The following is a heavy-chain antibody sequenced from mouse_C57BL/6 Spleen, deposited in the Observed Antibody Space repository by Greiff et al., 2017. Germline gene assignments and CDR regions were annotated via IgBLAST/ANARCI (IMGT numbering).Heavy chain of an antibody. J-gene: IGHJ4*01. CDR1: GYTFTSYW. V-gene: IGHV1-72*01. Sequence: VQLQQPGAELVKPGASVKLSCKASGYTFTSYWMHWVKQRPGRGLEWIGRIDPNSGGTKYNEKFKSKATLTVDKHSSTAYMQLSSLTSEDSAVDDCSIYSKNPHYYAMDYWGQGTSVTVSS. D-gene: IGHD2-5*01. CDR2: IDPNSGGT. CDR3: SIYSKNPHYYAMDY.